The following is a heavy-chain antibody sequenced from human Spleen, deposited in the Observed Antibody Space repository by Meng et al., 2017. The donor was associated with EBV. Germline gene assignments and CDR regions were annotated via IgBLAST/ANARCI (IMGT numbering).Heavy chain of an antibody. CDR3: ARDWVRGARRWLDP. J-gene: IGHJ5*02. Sequence: VQLQESGPGLGKPSETLSLTCTVSGVSVTSGTYHWSWIRQSPGKGLEWVSVIYSGDGTYYADSVKGRFIISRDSSKNTLYLQMNSLRAEDTAVYYCARDWVRGARRWLDPWGQGTLVTVSS. D-gene: IGHD3-10*01. CDR1: GVSVTSGTYH. CDR2: IYSGDGT. V-gene: IGHV3-53*01.